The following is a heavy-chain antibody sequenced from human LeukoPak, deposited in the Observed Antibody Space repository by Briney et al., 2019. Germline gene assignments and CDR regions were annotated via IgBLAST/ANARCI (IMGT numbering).Heavy chain of an antibody. D-gene: IGHD3-16*01. V-gene: IGHV6-1*01. CDR2: TYYRSEWGN. CDR3: VSALLRAFPI. CDR1: GDSVSSDSTA. Sequence: SQTLSLTCAISGDSVSSDSTAWNWIRQSPSRGLEWLGRTYYRSEWGNDYAVSVRSRITITPDTSKNQVSLQLNSVTPEDTAVYYCVSALLRAFPIWGQGTMVTVSS. J-gene: IGHJ3*02.